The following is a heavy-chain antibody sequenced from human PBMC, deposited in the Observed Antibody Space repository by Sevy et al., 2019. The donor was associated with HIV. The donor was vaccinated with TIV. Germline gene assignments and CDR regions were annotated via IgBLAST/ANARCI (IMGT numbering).Heavy chain of an antibody. CDR2: ISDYNGYT. Sequence: ASVKVSCKASGYTFSSYGISWVRQAPGQGLEWMGWISDYNGYTNYAHKFQGRVTMSKETSRRTAYMELRSLRSDYTAVYFCAREGYYYRSGTYRPPNYYGMDVWGQGTAVTVSS. V-gene: IGHV1-18*01. CDR1: GYTFSSYG. D-gene: IGHD3-10*01. CDR3: AREGYYYRSGTYRPPNYYGMDV. J-gene: IGHJ6*02.